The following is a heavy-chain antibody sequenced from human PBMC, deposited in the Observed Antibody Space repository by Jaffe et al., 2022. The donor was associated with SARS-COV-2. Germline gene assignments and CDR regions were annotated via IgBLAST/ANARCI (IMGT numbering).Heavy chain of an antibody. CDR2: ISSSSSTI. CDR3: ARDESSSWQPQIFDY. CDR1: GFTFSSYS. Sequence: EVQLVESGGGLVQPGGSLRLSCAASGFTFSSYSMNWVRQAPGKGLEWVSYISSSSSTIYYADSVKGRFTISRDNAKNSLYLQMNSLRAEDTAVYYCARDESSSWQPQIFDYWGQGTLVTVSS. J-gene: IGHJ4*02. V-gene: IGHV3-48*01. D-gene: IGHD6-13*01.